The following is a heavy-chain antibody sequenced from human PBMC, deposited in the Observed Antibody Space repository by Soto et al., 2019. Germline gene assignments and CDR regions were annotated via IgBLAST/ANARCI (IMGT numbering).Heavy chain of an antibody. CDR1: GFTFSSYG. CDR2: ISYDGTDK. V-gene: IGHV3-30*18. D-gene: IGHD2-8*01. Sequence: PGGSLRLSCAASGFTFSSYGMHWVRQAPGKGLEWVAVISYDGTDKYYADSVKGRFTISRDNSKNTVYLQMNSLRAEDTAVYYCAKLSVSTPFDYWGQGTLVTVS. J-gene: IGHJ4*02. CDR3: AKLSVSTPFDY.